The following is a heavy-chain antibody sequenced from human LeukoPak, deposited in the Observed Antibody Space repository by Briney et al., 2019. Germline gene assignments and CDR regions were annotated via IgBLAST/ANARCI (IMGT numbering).Heavy chain of an antibody. V-gene: IGHV3-23*01. CDR3: ARKSSGHYPFDC. D-gene: IGHD3-22*01. Sequence: GGSLRLSCAASGFTFSTYSMSWVRQRPGKGLEWVSTISPSGDITQYADSVKGHFTISRDNSESTLFLQMTSLRAEDTAVYYCARKSSGHYPFDCWGQGTLVTVSS. CDR2: ISPSGDIT. CDR1: GFTFSTYS. J-gene: IGHJ4*02.